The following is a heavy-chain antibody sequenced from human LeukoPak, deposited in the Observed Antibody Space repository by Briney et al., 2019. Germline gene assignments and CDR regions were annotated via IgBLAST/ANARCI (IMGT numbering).Heavy chain of an antibody. V-gene: IGHV1-69*13. D-gene: IGHD4-17*01. Sequence: ASVKLSCKASGGTFSSYAISWVRQAPGQGLEWMGGIIPIFGTANYAQKFQGRVTITADESTSTAYMELSSLRSEDTAVYYCARGAVTTSFGIDPWGQGTLVTVSS. CDR1: GGTFSSYA. J-gene: IGHJ5*02. CDR2: IIPIFGTA. CDR3: ARGAVTTSFGIDP.